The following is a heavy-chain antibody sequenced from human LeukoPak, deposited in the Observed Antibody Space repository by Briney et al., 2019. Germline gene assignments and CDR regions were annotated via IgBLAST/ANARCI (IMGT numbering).Heavy chain of an antibody. CDR2: INPNSGGT. CDR3: ARSESSAWHY. J-gene: IGHJ4*02. V-gene: IGHV1-2*02. D-gene: IGHD6-19*01. Sequence: ASVKVSCKASGYTFTGYYMHWVRQAPGQGLEWMGWINPNSGGTNYAQKFQGRVTMTRDTSINTAYMELSSLTSDDTAVYYCARSESSAWHYWGQGTLVTVSS. CDR1: GYTFTGYY.